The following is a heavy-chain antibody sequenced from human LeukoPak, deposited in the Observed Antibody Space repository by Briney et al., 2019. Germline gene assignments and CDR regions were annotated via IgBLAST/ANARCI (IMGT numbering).Heavy chain of an antibody. CDR3: AREDTALGNADY. D-gene: IGHD5-18*01. V-gene: IGHV4-4*07. CDR1: GGSMSSYF. J-gene: IGHJ4*02. CDR2: IYSSGST. Sequence: SETLSLTCTVSGGSMSSYFWSWIRQPAGKGLEWIGHIYSSGSTNYNPSLKTRVTMSVDTSKNQFSLKLSSVTAADTAMYYCAREDTALGNADYWGQGTLVTVSS.